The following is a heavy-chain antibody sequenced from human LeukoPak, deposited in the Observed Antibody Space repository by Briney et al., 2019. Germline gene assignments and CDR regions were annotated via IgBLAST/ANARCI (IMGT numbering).Heavy chain of an antibody. D-gene: IGHD3-10*01. V-gene: IGHV3-23*01. CDR3: AKVLWFGELRDAFDV. CDR1: GFTFSTYG. Sequence: GGSLRLSCAASGFTFSTYGMSWVRQAPGKGLEWVSAISGSGGSTYYADSVKGRFTISRDNSVNTLYLQMNSLRAEDTAVYYCAKVLWFGELRDAFDVWGQGTMVSVSS. J-gene: IGHJ3*01. CDR2: ISGSGGST.